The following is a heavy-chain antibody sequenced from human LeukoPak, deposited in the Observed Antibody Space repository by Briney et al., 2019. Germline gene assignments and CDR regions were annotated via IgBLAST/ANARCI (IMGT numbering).Heavy chain of an antibody. D-gene: IGHD4-17*01. Sequence: ASVKVSCKVSGYTLTELSMHWVRQAPGKGLEWMGGFDPEDGETIYAQKFQGRVTMARNTSISTAYMELSSLRSEDTAVYYCARADGDYGNYWGQGTLVTVSS. V-gene: IGHV1-24*01. J-gene: IGHJ4*02. CDR2: FDPEDGET. CDR1: GYTLTELS. CDR3: ARADGDYGNY.